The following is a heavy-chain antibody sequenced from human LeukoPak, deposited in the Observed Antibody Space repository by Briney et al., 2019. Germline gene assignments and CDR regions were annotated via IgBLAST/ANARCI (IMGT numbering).Heavy chain of an antibody. J-gene: IGHJ3*02. CDR3: VRDRRFPDDVFDI. Sequence: GGSLRLSCAASGFSFSSYAMSWVGQAPGKGLECVSAISSRSDGTWNVDSVRGRFTISRDNSKNTLYLQMNSLRAEDTALYYCVRDRRFPDDVFDIWGQGTMVTASS. V-gene: IGHV3-23*01. CDR2: ISSRSDGT. D-gene: IGHD2-21*01. CDR1: GFSFSSYA.